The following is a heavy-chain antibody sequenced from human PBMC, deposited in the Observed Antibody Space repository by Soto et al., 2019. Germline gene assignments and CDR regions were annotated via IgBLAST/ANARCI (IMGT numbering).Heavy chain of an antibody. CDR2: TNPGNGNT. CDR1: GYTFTSYA. CDR3: ARHGSGWDY. Sequence: QVQLVQSGAEEKKPGASVKVSCKASGYTFTSYAMHWVRQAPGQRLEWMGWTNPGNGNTKYSQKFRGRVTITRDTSASTAYMELSSLRSEDTAVYYCARHGSGWDYWGQGTLVTVSS. J-gene: IGHJ4*02. V-gene: IGHV1-3*05. D-gene: IGHD6-19*01.